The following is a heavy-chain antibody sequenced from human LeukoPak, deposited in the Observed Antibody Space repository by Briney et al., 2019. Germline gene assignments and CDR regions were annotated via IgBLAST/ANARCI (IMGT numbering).Heavy chain of an antibody. D-gene: IGHD3-22*01. CDR1: GGSISSYY. Sequence: SETLSLTCTVSGGSISSYYWNWIRQPAGKGLEWIGRIYTSGSTNYNPSLKSRVTMSVDTSKNQFSLKLSSVTAADTAVYYCARGPTYYQYYFDYWGQGTLVTVSS. CDR2: IYTSGST. J-gene: IGHJ4*02. V-gene: IGHV4-4*07. CDR3: ARGPTYYQYYFDY.